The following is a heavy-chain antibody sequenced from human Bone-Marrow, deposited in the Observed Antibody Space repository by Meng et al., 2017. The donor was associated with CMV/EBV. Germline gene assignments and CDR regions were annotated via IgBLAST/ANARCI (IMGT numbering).Heavy chain of an antibody. Sequence: SEPLSLTCTVSGGSISSSSYYWGWIRQPPGKGLEWIGSIYYSGSTYYNPSLKSRVTISVDTSKNQFSLKLSSVTAADTAAYYCARDALNFYEVPAAIKYYYYGMDVWGQGTTVTVSS. V-gene: IGHV4-39*07. CDR3: ARDALNFYEVPAAIKYYYYGMDV. J-gene: IGHJ6*02. CDR2: IYYSGST. D-gene: IGHD2-2*01. CDR1: GGSISSSSYY.